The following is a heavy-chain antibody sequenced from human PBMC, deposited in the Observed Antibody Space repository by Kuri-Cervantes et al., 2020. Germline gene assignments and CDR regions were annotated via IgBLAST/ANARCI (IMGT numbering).Heavy chain of an antibody. D-gene: IGHD1-26*01. CDR3: AKGFAGSSGSIDF. Sequence: GGSLRLSCAASGFTFDDYAMHWVRQAPGKGLEWVSGISWNSGSIGYADSVKGRFTISRDNAKKSLFLQMNSLGVEDTASYYCAKGFAGSSGSIDFWGQGSLVTVSS. J-gene: IGHJ4*02. CDR1: GFTFDDYA. CDR2: ISWNSGSI. V-gene: IGHV3-9*01.